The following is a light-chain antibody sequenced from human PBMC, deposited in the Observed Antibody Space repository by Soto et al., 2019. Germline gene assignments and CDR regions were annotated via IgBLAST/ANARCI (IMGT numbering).Light chain of an antibody. CDR1: RSDVGSYNF. Sequence: QSALAQPASVSGSPGQSITISCTGTRSDVGSYNFVSWYRQHPGAAPQLIIYEVTQRASGISYRFSGSKSGNTASLTISDLQTADETDYYCCSYAGNNGLIFGGGTKLTVL. V-gene: IGLV2-23*02. J-gene: IGLJ2*01. CDR3: CSYAGNNGLI. CDR2: EVT.